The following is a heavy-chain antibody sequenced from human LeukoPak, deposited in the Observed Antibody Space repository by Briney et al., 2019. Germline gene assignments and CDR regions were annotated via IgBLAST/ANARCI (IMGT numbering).Heavy chain of an antibody. CDR2: ISAYNGNT. Sequence: ASVKVSCKASGYTFTSYGISWVRQAPGQGLEWMGWISAYNGNTNYAQKFQGRVTITADESTSTAYMELSSLRSEDTAVYYCARDSITMVRGVIFSYGMDVWGQGTTVTVSS. CDR1: GYTFTSYG. CDR3: ARDSITMVRGVIFSYGMDV. D-gene: IGHD3-10*01. J-gene: IGHJ6*02. V-gene: IGHV1-18*01.